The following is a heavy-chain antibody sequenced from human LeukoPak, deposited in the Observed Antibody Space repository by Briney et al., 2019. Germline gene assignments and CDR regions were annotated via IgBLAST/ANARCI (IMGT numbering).Heavy chain of an antibody. J-gene: IGHJ4*02. D-gene: IGHD3-9*01. CDR1: GGSISSYY. V-gene: IGHV4-4*07. CDR3: ARDFTYYDILTGYYRSYYFDY. CDR2: IYTSGST. Sequence: SETLSLTCTVSGGSISSYYWSWLRQPAGKGLDWIGRIYTSGSTNYNPSLKSRVTMSVDTSKNQFSLKLSSVTAADTAVYYCARDFTYYDILTGYYRSYYFDYWGQGTLVTVSS.